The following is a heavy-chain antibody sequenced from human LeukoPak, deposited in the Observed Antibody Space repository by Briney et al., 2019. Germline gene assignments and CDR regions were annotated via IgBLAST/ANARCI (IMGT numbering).Heavy chain of an antibody. CDR1: GFTFSSYA. V-gene: IGHV3-23*01. CDR3: ANDQEFWSGYLLFDY. J-gene: IGHJ4*02. D-gene: IGHD3-3*01. Sequence: GGSLRLSCAASGFTFSSYAMRWVRQAPGKGLEWVSAISGSGGSTYYADSVKGRFTISRDNSKTTLYLQMNSLRAEDAAVYYCANDQEFWSGYLLFDYWGQGTLVSVSS. CDR2: ISGSGGST.